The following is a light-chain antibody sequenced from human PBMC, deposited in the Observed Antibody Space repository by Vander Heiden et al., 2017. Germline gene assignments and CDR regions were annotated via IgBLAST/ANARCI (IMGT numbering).Light chain of an antibody. Sequence: QSVPTPPASVSGVPGQAVTIPCTGTSSNISAAYDAHWSQPLPATAPNLLIYGNSNRPSGVPDRFSGSKSGTSASLAITGLQAEDEADYYCQSYDSSLSGWVFGGGTKLTVL. J-gene: IGLJ3*02. V-gene: IGLV1-40*01. CDR1: SSNISAAYD. CDR2: GNS. CDR3: QSYDSSLSGWV.